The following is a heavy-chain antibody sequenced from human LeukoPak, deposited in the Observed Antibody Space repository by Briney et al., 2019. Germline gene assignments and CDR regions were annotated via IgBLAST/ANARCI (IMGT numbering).Heavy chain of an antibody. Sequence: GGSLRLSCAASGFTVSSNYMSWVRQAPGKGLEWVSVIYSGGSTYYADSVKGRFTISRDNPKNTLYLQMNSLRAEDTAVYYCARGARVAATQLFDYWGQGTLVTVSS. D-gene: IGHD2-15*01. CDR2: IYSGGST. CDR1: GFTVSSNY. CDR3: ARGARVAATQLFDY. V-gene: IGHV3-66*01. J-gene: IGHJ4*02.